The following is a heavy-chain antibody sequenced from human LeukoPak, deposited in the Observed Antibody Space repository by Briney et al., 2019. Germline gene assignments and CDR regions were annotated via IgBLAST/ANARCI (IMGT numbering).Heavy chain of an antibody. D-gene: IGHD1-26*01. J-gene: IGHJ4*02. V-gene: IGHV3-74*01. Sequence: GGSLRLSCAASGFTSSSYWMHWVRQAPGKGLVWVSRINSDGSSTSYADSVKGRFTISRDNAKNTLYLQMNSLRADDTAVYYCAGGRSGTYYDYWGQGTLVTVSS. CDR1: GFTSSSYW. CDR2: INSDGSST. CDR3: AGGRSGTYYDY.